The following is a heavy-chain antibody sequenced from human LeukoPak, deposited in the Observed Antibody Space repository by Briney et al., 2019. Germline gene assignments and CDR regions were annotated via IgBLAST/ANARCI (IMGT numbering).Heavy chain of an antibody. CDR1: GGSISSSSNY. V-gene: IGHV4-39*07. J-gene: IGHJ4*02. Sequence: PSETLSLTCTVSGGSISSSSNYWGWIRQPPGRGLEWIESIYYSGSTYYNPSLKSRVTISVDTSKNQFSLKLSSVTAADTAVYYCARRPNLAAAEGHFDYWGQGTLVTVSS. D-gene: IGHD6-13*01. CDR3: ARRPNLAAAEGHFDY. CDR2: IYYSGST.